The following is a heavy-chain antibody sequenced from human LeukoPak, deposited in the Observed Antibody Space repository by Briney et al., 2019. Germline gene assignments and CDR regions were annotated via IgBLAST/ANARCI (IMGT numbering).Heavy chain of an antibody. CDR1: GFTFSSYA. V-gene: IGHV3-23*01. Sequence: GSLRLSLAASGFTFSSYAIGWVRQAPGKGLEWVSAIRGSGGSTYYADSVKGRFTISRDNSKNTLYLQMNSLRAEDTAVYYCAKDSLYDSSGYYYYYYYYGMDVWGQGTTVTVSS. CDR2: IRGSGGST. J-gene: IGHJ6*02. D-gene: IGHD3-22*01. CDR3: AKDSLYDSSGYYYYYYYYGMDV.